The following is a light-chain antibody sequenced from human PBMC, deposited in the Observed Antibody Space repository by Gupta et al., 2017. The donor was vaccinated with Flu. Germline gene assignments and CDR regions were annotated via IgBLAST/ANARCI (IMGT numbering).Light chain of an antibody. V-gene: IGKV1D-16*01. CDR1: QSIGNS. CDR3: RQEREYPIT. J-gene: IGKJ5*01. Sequence: DFQMTQSPSSLSASVGDKVIITCRASQSIGNSLGWYQQKPEKAPKSLIYGASSVQNGVPSRFSGSGFGTEFTLTISSRQPEDFGTYYCRQEREYPITFGQGTRLEIK. CDR2: GAS.